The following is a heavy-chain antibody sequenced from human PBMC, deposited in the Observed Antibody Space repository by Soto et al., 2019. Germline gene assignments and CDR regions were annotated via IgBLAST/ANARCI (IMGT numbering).Heavy chain of an antibody. V-gene: IGHV4-39*01. CDR3: ARSRYGGNNPVGIDD. J-gene: IGHJ4*02. D-gene: IGHD1-26*01. CDR2: IFYSGST. Sequence: PXETLSLPCTVSSGSIRSTDCDWTWGRQTPGQGLEWLGSIFYSGSTYYSPSLKSRVTISVDTSNSRFYLRLSYVTAADTAVYYCARSRYGGNNPVGIDDWGQGTLVTVSS. CDR1: SGSIRSTDCD.